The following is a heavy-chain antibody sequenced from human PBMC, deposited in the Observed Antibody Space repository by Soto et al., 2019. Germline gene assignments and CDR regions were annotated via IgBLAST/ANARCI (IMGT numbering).Heavy chain of an antibody. J-gene: IGHJ4*02. D-gene: IGHD6-13*01. V-gene: IGHV1-18*01. CDR3: ASEVGRGGYSSSWYGV. CDR2: ISAYNGNT. Sequence: ASVKVSCKASGYTFTSYGISWVRQAPGQGLEWMGWISAYNGNTNYEQKLQGRVTMTTDTSTSTAYMELRSLRSDDTAVYYGASEVGRGGYSSSWYGVWGQGTLVTVSS. CDR1: GYTFTSYG.